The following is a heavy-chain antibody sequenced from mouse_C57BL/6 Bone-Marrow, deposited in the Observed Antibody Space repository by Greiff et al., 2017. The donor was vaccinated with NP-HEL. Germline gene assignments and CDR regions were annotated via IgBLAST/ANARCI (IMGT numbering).Heavy chain of an antibody. J-gene: IGHJ1*03. V-gene: IGHV7-1*01. D-gene: IGHD1-1*01. CDR1: GFTFSDFY. Sequence: EVMLVESGGGLVQSGRSLRLSCATSGFTFSDFYMEWVRQAPGKGLEWIAASRNKANDYTTEYSASVKGRFIVSRDTSQSILYLQMNALRAEDTAIYYCARACITTVVEDWYFDVWGTGTTVTVSS. CDR2: SRNKANDYTT. CDR3: ARACITTVVEDWYFDV.